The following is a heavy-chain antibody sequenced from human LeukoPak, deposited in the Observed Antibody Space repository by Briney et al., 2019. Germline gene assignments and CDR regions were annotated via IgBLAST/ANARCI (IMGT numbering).Heavy chain of an antibody. D-gene: IGHD3-10*01. J-gene: IGHJ4*02. V-gene: IGHV3-23*01. CDR1: GFTFSSYA. CDR2: IIGSGTTT. Sequence: GGSLRLSCAASGFTFSSYAMSWVRQAPGKGLEWVSAIIGSGTTTHYADSVKGRFTISRDNSKNTLYLQMNSLRAEDTAVYYCAKEHAWFGELSYFDYWGQGTLVTVSS. CDR3: AKEHAWFGELSYFDY.